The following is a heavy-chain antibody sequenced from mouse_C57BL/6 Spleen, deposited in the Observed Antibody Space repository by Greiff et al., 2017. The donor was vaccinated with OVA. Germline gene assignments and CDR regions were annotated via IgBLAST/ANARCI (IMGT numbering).Heavy chain of an antibody. CDR3: TNPYYGY. CDR2: ISSGGDYI. CDR1: GFTFSSSA. J-gene: IGHJ2*01. V-gene: IGHV5-9-1*02. Sequence: EVKVVESGEGLVKPGGSLKLSCAASGFTFSSSAMSWVRQTPEKRLEWVAYISSGGDYIYYADTVKGRFTISRDNARNTLYLQMSSLKSEDTAMYYCTNPYYGYWGQGTTLTVSS.